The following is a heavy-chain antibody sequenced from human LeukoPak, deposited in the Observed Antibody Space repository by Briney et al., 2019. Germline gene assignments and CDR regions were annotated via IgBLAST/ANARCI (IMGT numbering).Heavy chain of an antibody. CDR3: AKDTVEYYYDSSGYY. D-gene: IGHD3-22*01. CDR2: ISGSGGST. J-gene: IGHJ4*02. Sequence: GGSLRLSCAASGFTFSSYAMSWVRPAPGKGLEWVSAISGSGGSTYYADSVKGRFTISRDNSKNTLYLQMNSLRAEDTAVYYCAKDTVEYYYDSSGYYWGQGTLVTVSS. V-gene: IGHV3-23*01. CDR1: GFTFSSYA.